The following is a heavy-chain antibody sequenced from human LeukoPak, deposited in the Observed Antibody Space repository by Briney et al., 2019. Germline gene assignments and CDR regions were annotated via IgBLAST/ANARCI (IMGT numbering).Heavy chain of an antibody. J-gene: IGHJ6*03. Sequence: SETLSLTCAVYGGSFSGYYWSWVRQPPGKGLEWIGEINHSGSTKNNPSLKSRVTISVDKSKNQFSLKLSYVPAADTAVYYCARGGTYYYGSGRPRVDVWGKGTTVTVS. D-gene: IGHD3-10*01. CDR1: GGSFSGYY. V-gene: IGHV4-34*01. CDR2: INHSGST. CDR3: ARGGTYYYGSGRPRVDV.